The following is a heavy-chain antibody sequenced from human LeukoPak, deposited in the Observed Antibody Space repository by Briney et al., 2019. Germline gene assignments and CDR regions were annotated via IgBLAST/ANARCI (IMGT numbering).Heavy chain of an antibody. Sequence: ASVKVSCKASGYTFTGYYMHWVRQAPGKGLEWMGGFDPEESDTVSPQKFQGRVTMTEDTSTDTAYMELSSLRSEDTAVYYCATSVDGLVTIRTYFELWGQGTPVTVSS. D-gene: IGHD4-23*01. J-gene: IGHJ4*02. CDR2: FDPEESDT. V-gene: IGHV1-24*01. CDR1: GYTFTGYY. CDR3: ATSVDGLVTIRTYFEL.